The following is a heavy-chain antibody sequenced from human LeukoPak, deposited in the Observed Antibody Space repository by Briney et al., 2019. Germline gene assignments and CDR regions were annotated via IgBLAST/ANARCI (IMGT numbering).Heavy chain of an antibody. CDR1: GFTLCSYG. Sequence: GGSLRLSCAQSGFTLCSYGMLWVRQAPGKGLEWVAVIWYVGSNKYYADSVKGRFTISRDNSKTTLYLQMNSLRAEDTALYYCARVLLSRESGESTTPFVYWGEGALVTVSS. D-gene: IGHD3-10*01. CDR3: ARVLLSRESGESTTPFVY. J-gene: IGHJ4*02. CDR2: IWYVGSNK. V-gene: IGHV3-33*01.